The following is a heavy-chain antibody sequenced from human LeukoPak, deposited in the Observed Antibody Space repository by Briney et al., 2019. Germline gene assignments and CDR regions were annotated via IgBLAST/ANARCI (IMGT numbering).Heavy chain of an antibody. CDR3: ARDGLVGATQ. V-gene: IGHV3-21*01. CDR2: IGSSSSYI. Sequence: GGSLRLSCAASGFTFSSYSMNWVRQAPGKGLEWASSIGSSSSYIYYADSVKGRFTISRDNAKNSLYLQMNSLRAEDTAVYYCARDGLVGATQGGQGTLVTVSS. CDR1: GFTFSSYS. D-gene: IGHD1-26*01. J-gene: IGHJ4*02.